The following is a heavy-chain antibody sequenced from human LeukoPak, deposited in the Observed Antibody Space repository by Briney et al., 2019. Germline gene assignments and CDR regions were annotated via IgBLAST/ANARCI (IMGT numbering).Heavy chain of an antibody. J-gene: IGHJ4*02. CDR1: GFTFSSYN. V-gene: IGHV3-48*04. CDR3: ARDRDRDYGDFAYDY. D-gene: IGHD4-17*01. Sequence: GGSLRLSCAASGFTFSSYNMSWVRQAPGKGLEWISYISSSSTTMYDADSVKGRFTISRDNAKNSLYLQMNSLRAEDTAVYCCARDRDRDYGDFAYDYWGQGTLVTVSS. CDR2: ISSSSTTM.